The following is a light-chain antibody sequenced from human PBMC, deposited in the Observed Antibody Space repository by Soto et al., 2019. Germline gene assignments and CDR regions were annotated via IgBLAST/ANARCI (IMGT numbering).Light chain of an antibody. J-gene: IGKJ5*01. CDR3: QQGYTSAIT. CDR1: QTISSW. V-gene: IGKV1-39*01. CDR2: AAS. Sequence: QMTQSPSTLSGSVGDRVTITCRASQTISSWLAWYQQKPGKAPKFLIYAASTLQSGVPSRFSGSGSGTDFTLTVNSLQPEDFATYYCQQGYTSAITFGQGTRLEIK.